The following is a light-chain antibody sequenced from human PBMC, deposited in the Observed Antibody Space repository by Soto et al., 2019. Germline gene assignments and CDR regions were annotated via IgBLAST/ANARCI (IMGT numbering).Light chain of an antibody. CDR1: QSISSY. J-gene: IGKJ4*01. V-gene: IGKV1-39*01. Sequence: DIQMTQSPSSLSASVGYRVTITWRASQSISSYLNWYQQKPGKAPKLLIYAASSLQSGVPSRFSGTGSGKDFTLTISTLQPEDFATYYCQQSYSTPPVTFGGGTKVDIK. CDR3: QQSYSTPPVT. CDR2: AAS.